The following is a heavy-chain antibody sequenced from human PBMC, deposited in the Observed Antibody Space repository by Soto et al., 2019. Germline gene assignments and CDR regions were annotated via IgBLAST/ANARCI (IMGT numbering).Heavy chain of an antibody. V-gene: IGHV3-23*01. J-gene: IGHJ4*02. Sequence: GGSLRLSCATSGFTFDNYAMSWVRQAPGKGLEWVSAISGGGGGTYYADSVKGRFIISRDNSKNTLYLQVNGLRTEDTAVYYCDKDVNYDSSRGLDYWCQGIQVTVSS. CDR3: DKDVNYDSSRGLDY. CDR2: ISGGGGGT. CDR1: GFTFDNYA. D-gene: IGHD3-22*01.